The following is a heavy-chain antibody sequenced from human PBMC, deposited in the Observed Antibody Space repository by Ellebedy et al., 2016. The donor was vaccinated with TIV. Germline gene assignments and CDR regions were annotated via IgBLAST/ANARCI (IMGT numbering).Heavy chain of an antibody. CDR3: ARDPAGATRGWFDP. CDR2: ISTSGGSSPSYT. CDR1: GFTFSDYY. V-gene: IGHV3-11*06. D-gene: IGHD1-26*01. J-gene: IGHJ5*02. Sequence: GESLKISCAASGFTFSDYYMAWIRQAPGKGLEWVSYISTSGGSSPSYTNYADSVKGRFAISRDNAKNSLYLEMNSLRVEDTDVYYCARDPAGATRGWFDPWGQGTLVTVSS.